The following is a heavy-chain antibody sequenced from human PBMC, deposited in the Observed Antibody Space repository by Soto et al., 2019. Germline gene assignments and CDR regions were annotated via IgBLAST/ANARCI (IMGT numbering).Heavy chain of an antibody. Sequence: EVQLVESGGSLVQPGRSLRLSCAASGFTFGDYAMHWVRQAPGKGLEWVSGFNWNSGNIGYADSVKGRFTISRDNANNSLYLQMNSLRAEDTALYYWTKDLSGGSPSLGCYLDYWGQGTLVIVSS. D-gene: IGHD3-10*01. CDR2: FNWNSGNI. V-gene: IGHV3-9*01. CDR3: TKDLSGGSPSLGCYLDY. CDR1: GFTFGDYA. J-gene: IGHJ4*02.